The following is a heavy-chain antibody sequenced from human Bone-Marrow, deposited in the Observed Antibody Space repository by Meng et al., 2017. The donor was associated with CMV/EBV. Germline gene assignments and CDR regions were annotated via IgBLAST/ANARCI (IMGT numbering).Heavy chain of an antibody. V-gene: IGHV3-21*01. CDR1: GFTFSSYS. Sequence: GGSLRLSCAASGFTFSSYSMNWVRQAPGKGLEWVSSISSSRGYIYYADSVKGRFTISRDNAKNSLYLQMNSLRAEDTALYYCARDRTTPRRSLDVWGQGTTVTVYS. CDR3: ARDRTTPRRSLDV. J-gene: IGHJ6*01. CDR2: ISSSRGYI. D-gene: IGHD3-10*01.